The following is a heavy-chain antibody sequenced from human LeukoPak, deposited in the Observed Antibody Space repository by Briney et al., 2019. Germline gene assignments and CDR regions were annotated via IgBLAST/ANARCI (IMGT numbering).Heavy chain of an antibody. CDR3: ARDLGPLLPFDY. Sequence: GGSLRLSCAASGFTVSSNYMSWVRQAPGKGLEWVSVIYSGGSTYYADSVKGRFTISRDNSENTLYLQMNSLRAEDTAVYYCARDLGPLLPFDYWGQGTLVTVPS. D-gene: IGHD3-22*01. J-gene: IGHJ4*02. CDR2: IYSGGST. V-gene: IGHV3-66*01. CDR1: GFTVSSNY.